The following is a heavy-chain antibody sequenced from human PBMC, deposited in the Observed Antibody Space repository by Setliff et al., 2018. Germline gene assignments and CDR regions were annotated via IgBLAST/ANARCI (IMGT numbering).Heavy chain of an antibody. Sequence: SETLSLTCTVSGASLSSGTYYWAFIRQPPGKGLEWIGSILYSGGAHSNPSLNSRGSISVDTSKNQFSLRLRSVTAADTAFYYCATSYLTLEAAFDVWGQGTMGTVSS. J-gene: IGHJ3*01. V-gene: IGHV4-39*07. CDR3: ATSYLTLEAAFDV. CDR1: GASLSSGTYY. D-gene: IGHD1-1*01. CDR2: ILYSGGA.